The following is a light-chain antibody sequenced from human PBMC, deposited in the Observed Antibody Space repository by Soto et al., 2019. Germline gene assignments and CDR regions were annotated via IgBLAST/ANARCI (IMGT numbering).Light chain of an antibody. CDR3: QSYDCSRSGCV. Sequence: QSVLTQPPSVSGAPGQRVTISCTGSSSNIGAGYDVHWYQQLPGTAPKLLIYGNSNRPSGVPDRFSGSKSGTSASLAITGLQAEEEADYYCQSYDCSRSGCVFGTGTEVTVL. J-gene: IGLJ1*01. V-gene: IGLV1-40*01. CDR1: SSNIGAGYD. CDR2: GNS.